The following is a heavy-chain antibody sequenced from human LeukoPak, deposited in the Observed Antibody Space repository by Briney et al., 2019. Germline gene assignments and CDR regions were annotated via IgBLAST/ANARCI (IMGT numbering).Heavy chain of an antibody. CDR1: EFTFSSYG. Sequence: GGTLRLSCAASEFTFSSYGMHWVRQAPGKGLEWVAFIQYDGSYKDYGDSVKGRFTVSRDNSKNTLYLQMNSLRAEDTAVYFCAKDVVGQQWPENYWGQGTLVTVSS. D-gene: IGHD6-19*01. J-gene: IGHJ4*02. CDR2: IQYDGSYK. V-gene: IGHV3-30*02. CDR3: AKDVVGQQWPENY.